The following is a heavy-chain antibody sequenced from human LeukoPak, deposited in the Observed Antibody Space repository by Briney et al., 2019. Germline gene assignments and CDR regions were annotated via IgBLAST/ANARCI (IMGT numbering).Heavy chain of an antibody. J-gene: IGHJ5*02. V-gene: IGHV4-59*01. CDR2: IYYSGST. CDR1: GDSISSYY. D-gene: IGHD3-10*01. CDR3: ARLGLGDEACWFDP. Sequence: PSETLSLTCTVSGDSISSYYWSWIRQPPGKGLEWIGYIYYSGSTNYNPSLKSRVTISVDTSKNQFSLRLSSVTAADTAMYYCARLGLGDEACWFDPWGQGTLVTVSS.